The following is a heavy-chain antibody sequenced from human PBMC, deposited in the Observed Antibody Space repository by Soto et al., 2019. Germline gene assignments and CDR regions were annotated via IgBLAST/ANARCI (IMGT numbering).Heavy chain of an antibody. CDR2: IYWDDDK. J-gene: IGHJ5*02. V-gene: IGHV2-5*02. CDR1: GFSLSTSGVG. Sequence: QITLKESGPTLVKPTQTLTLTCTFSGFSLSTSGVGVGWIRQPPGKALEWLALIYWDDDKRYSPSLKSRLTSTKDNSKNQGVLTMTNMDPVYTATYYCAHSFSSIAAAGQDWFDPWGQGTLVTVYS. D-gene: IGHD6-13*01. CDR3: AHSFSSIAAAGQDWFDP.